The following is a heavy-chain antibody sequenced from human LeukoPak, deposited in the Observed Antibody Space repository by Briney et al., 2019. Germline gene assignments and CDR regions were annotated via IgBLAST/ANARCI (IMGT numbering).Heavy chain of an antibody. CDR1: GGSISSGGYS. V-gene: IGHV4-30-2*01. J-gene: IGHJ5*02. CDR3: ARELLWFGNWFDP. D-gene: IGHD3-10*01. Sequence: SQTLSLTCAVSGGSISSGGYSWSWIRQPPGKGLGWIGYIYHSGSTYYNPSLKSRVTISVDRSKNQFSLKLSSVTAADTAAYYCARELLWFGNWFDPWGQGTLVTVSS. CDR2: IYHSGST.